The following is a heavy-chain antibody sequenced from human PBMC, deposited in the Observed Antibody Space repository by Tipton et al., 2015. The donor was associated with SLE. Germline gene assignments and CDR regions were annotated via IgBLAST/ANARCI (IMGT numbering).Heavy chain of an antibody. V-gene: IGHV4-4*08. CDR1: GGSISSYY. CDR3: ARGGYSGYDPSGSGSFDY. Sequence: TLSLTCTVSGGSISSYYWSWIRQPPGTGLEWIGYIYTIGSTHSNPSLKSRVTISVDTSKNQFSLKLSSVTAADTAVYYCARGGYSGYDPSGSGSFDYWGQGTLVTVSS. CDR2: IYTIGST. D-gene: IGHD5-12*01. J-gene: IGHJ4*02.